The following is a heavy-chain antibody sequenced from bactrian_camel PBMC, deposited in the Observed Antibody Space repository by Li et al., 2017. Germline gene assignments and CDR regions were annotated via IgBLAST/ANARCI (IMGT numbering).Heavy chain of an antibody. CDR1: GYTFNTY. D-gene: IGHD7*01. Sequence: HVQLVESGGGSALAGGSVRLSCAASGYTFNTYSWFRQAPGKEREGVVSIDRDGRATYADSVKGRFTISMDANTLYLRMNSLTPEDSAIYYCVAAPRYSTSCVEPLRTVWNYWGKGTQVTVS. V-gene: IGHV3S53*01. CDR2: IDRDGRA. J-gene: IGHJ4*01. CDR3: VAAPRYSTSCVEPLRTVWNY.